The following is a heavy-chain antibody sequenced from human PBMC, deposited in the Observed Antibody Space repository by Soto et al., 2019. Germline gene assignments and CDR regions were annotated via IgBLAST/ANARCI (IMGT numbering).Heavy chain of an antibody. Sequence: AXETLSLPCSVSGGSISSSGFDWGWIRQPPGRGLEWIGRIYYTGSANYNPSLNSRVTISVDTSKNQFSLSLSAVTAADTAVYYCARIGFWSGYSPFDDWGQGIPVTVSS. CDR3: ARIGFWSGYSPFDD. CDR2: IYYTGSA. V-gene: IGHV4-39*01. D-gene: IGHD3-3*01. J-gene: IGHJ4*02. CDR1: GGSISSSGFD.